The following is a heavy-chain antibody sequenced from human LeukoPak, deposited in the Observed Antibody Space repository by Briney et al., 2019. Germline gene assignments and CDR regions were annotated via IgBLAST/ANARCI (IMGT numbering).Heavy chain of an antibody. CDR2: ISAYNGNT. Sequence: ASVKVSCKASGYTFTSYGISWVRQAPGQGVEWMGWISAYNGNTNYAQKLQGRVTMTTDTSTSTAYMELRSLRSDDTAVYYCARAVWEWEPHDAFDIWGQGTMVTVSS. J-gene: IGHJ3*02. CDR1: GYTFTSYG. V-gene: IGHV1-18*01. D-gene: IGHD1-26*01. CDR3: ARAVWEWEPHDAFDI.